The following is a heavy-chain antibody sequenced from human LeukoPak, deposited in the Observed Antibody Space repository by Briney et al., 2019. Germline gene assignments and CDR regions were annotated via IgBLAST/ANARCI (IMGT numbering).Heavy chain of an antibody. J-gene: IGHJ4*02. Sequence: SVKVSCKASGSTFSSYAISWVRQAPGQGLEWMGRIIPIFGTANYAQKFQGRVTITTDESTSTAYMELSSLRSEDTAVYYCARASYYYDSSGYYYWGQGTLVTVSS. CDR2: IIPIFGTA. CDR1: GSTFSSYA. D-gene: IGHD3-22*01. V-gene: IGHV1-69*05. CDR3: ARASYYYDSSGYYY.